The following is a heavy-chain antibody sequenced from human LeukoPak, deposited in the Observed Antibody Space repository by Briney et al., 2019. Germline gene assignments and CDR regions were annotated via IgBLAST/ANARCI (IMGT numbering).Heavy chain of an antibody. Sequence: PGGSLRLSCAASGFTFSDYYMNWVRQAPGKGLEWVANIREDGSEKYYVDSVKGQFTISRDNAKNSLYLQMKSLRAQDTAVYYCARERGLYSSSWSTPFDYWGQGTLVTVSS. CDR3: ARERGLYSSSWSTPFDY. J-gene: IGHJ4*02. D-gene: IGHD6-13*01. CDR1: GFTFSDYY. CDR2: IREDGSEK. V-gene: IGHV3-7*01.